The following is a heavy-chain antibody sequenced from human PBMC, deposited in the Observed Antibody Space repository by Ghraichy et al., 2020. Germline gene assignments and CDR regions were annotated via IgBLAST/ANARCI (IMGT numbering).Heavy chain of an antibody. Sequence: GGSLRLSCAASGFTFSDYSMSWVRQAPGTGLEWVSFISSGSSAIYYADSVKGRFTISRDNAKNSLYLQMNSLRAEDTAVYYCARASSGRFDYWGQGTPVTVSS. CDR2: ISSGSSAI. CDR1: GFTFSDYS. V-gene: IGHV3-48*01. J-gene: IGHJ4*02. CDR3: ARASSGRFDY. D-gene: IGHD7-27*01.